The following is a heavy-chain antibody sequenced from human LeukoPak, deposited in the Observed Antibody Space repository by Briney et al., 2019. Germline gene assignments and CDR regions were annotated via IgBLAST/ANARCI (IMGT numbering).Heavy chain of an antibody. CDR3: ARSGNYYSGMYHFDY. CDR2: IIPIFGTA. V-gene: IGHV1-69*06. CDR1: GGTFSSYA. Sequence: SVKVSCKASGGTFSSYAISWVRQAPGQGLEWMGGIIPIFGTANYAQKFQGRVTITADKSTSTAYMELSSLRSEDTAIYYCARSGNYYSGMYHFDYWGQGTLVTVFS. D-gene: IGHD3-3*01. J-gene: IGHJ4*02.